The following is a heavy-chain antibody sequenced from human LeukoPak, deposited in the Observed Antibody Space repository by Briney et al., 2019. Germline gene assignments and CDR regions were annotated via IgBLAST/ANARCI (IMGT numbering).Heavy chain of an antibody. D-gene: IGHD3-10*01. CDR2: IRFDGGNK. Sequence: GGSLRLSCAASGFTFNSYGMHWVRQAPGKGLEWVTFIRFDGGNKYYADSAKGRFTISRDNAKNSLYLQMNSLRAEDTAVYYCARDPYGSGIMDVWGKGTTVTVSS. V-gene: IGHV3-30*02. J-gene: IGHJ6*04. CDR1: GFTFNSYG. CDR3: ARDPYGSGIMDV.